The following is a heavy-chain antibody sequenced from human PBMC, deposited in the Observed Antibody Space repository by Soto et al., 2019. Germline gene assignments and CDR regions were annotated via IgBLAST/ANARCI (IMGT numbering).Heavy chain of an antibody. D-gene: IGHD3-22*01. CDR3: VKPDYYDSSGYSRAEYFQH. CDR1: GFTFSSYG. J-gene: IGHJ1*01. Sequence: GGSLRLSCASSGFTFSSYGMHCVRQAPGDGLDWVAVIWYDGSNKYYADSVKGRFTISRDNSKNTLYLQMSSLRAEDTAVYYCVKPDYYDSSGYSRAEYFQHWGQGTLVTVSS. V-gene: IGHV3-30*02. CDR2: IWYDGSNK.